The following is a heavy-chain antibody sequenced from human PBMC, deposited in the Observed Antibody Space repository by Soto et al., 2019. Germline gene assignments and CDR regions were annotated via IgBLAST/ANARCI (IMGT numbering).Heavy chain of an antibody. D-gene: IGHD1-1*01. V-gene: IGHV1-18*01. CDR2: ISAHNGNT. Sequence: QVHLVQSGAEVKKPGASVKVSCKGSGYAFTAYGITWVRQAPGQGLEWMGWISAHNGNTNYAQKLQGRVTVTRDTSTSTAYMELRSLRSDDTAVYYCARGRYGDHWGQGALVTVSS. CDR3: ARGRYGDH. CDR1: GYAFTAYG. J-gene: IGHJ4*02.